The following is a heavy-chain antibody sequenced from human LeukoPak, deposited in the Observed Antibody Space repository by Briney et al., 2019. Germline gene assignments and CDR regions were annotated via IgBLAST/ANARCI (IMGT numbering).Heavy chain of an antibody. D-gene: IGHD6-6*01. CDR3: ARHSSAARRWDYFDY. CDR2: IYYSGST. CDR1: GVSIRSYY. V-gene: IGHV4-59*08. Sequence: SETLSLTCTVSGVSIRSYYWSWIRQPPGKGLEWIGYIYYSGSTNYNPSLKSRVTISVDTSKNQFSLKVSSVTAADTAVYYCARHSSAARRWDYFDYWGQGTLVTVSS. J-gene: IGHJ4*02.